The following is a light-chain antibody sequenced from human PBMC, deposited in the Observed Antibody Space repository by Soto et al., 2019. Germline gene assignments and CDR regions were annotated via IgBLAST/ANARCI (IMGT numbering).Light chain of an antibody. V-gene: IGKV1-5*03. CDR3: QQYKSYWT. CDR2: KAS. Sequence: DIQMTQSPSTLSASVGDRVTITCRASQSISSWLAWYQQKPGKAPKLLIYKASSLETGVPSRFSGSESGTEFTLTISSLQPDDFATYYCQQYKSYWTFGQGTKVEIK. J-gene: IGKJ1*01. CDR1: QSISSW.